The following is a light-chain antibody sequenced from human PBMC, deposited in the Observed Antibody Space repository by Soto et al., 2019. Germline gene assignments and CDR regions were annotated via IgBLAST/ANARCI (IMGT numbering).Light chain of an antibody. J-gene: IGLJ1*01. Sequence: QSALTQPPSASGSPGQSVTISCTGTSSDVGGYKFVSWYQQHPGKAPKLLIYEVTQRPSGVPDRFSGSKSGNTASLTVSGLQAEDDADYYCSSYAGSNMGVFGTGPKLTVL. V-gene: IGLV2-8*01. CDR2: EVT. CDR3: SSYAGSNMGV. CDR1: SSDVGGYKF.